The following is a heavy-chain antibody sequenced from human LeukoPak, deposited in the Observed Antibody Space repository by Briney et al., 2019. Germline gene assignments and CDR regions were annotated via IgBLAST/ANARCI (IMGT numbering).Heavy chain of an antibody. D-gene: IGHD3-10*01. CDR2: IYYSGST. V-gene: IGHV4-31*03. CDR3: AQGSLWFGGYYYYGMDV. Sequence: SETLSLTCTVSGGSISSGGYSWSWIRQHPGKGLEWIGYIYYSGSTYYNPSLKSRVTISVDTSKNQFSLKLSSVTATDTAVYYCAQGSLWFGGYYYYGMDVWGQGTTVTVSS. J-gene: IGHJ6*02. CDR1: GGSISSGGYS.